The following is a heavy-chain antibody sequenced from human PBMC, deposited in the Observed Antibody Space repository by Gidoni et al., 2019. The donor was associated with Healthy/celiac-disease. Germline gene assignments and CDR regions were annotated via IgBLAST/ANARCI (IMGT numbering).Heavy chain of an antibody. CDR1: GYTFTSYY. J-gene: IGHJ6*02. CDR3: ARDSDSSGYYYVPYTYYYYGMDV. D-gene: IGHD3-22*01. Sequence: QVQLVQSGAEVKKPGASVTVSCKASGYTFTSYYMHWVRRAPGQGLEWMGIINPSGGSTSYAQKFQGRVTMTRDTSTCTVYMELSSLRSEDTAVYYCARDSDSSGYYYVPYTYYYYGMDVWGQGTTVTVSS. V-gene: IGHV1-46*01. CDR2: INPSGGST.